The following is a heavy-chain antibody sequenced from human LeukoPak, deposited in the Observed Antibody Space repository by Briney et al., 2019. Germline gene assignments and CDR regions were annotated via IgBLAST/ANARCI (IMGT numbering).Heavy chain of an antibody. CDR1: GFIFGDYA. V-gene: IGHV3-49*04. J-gene: IGHJ4*02. D-gene: IGHD2-2*01. CDR2: IRSKPYGGTT. CDR3: IRVAGGYCSSTDCYVRYFDY. Sequence: SGGSLRLSCAASGFIFGDYAMSWVRQAPGRGLEWVGFIRSKPYGGTTESAASVKGRFTISRDDSQSIAYLQMNSLKTEDTAMYYCIRVAGGYCSSTDCYVRYFDYWGQGTLVTVSS.